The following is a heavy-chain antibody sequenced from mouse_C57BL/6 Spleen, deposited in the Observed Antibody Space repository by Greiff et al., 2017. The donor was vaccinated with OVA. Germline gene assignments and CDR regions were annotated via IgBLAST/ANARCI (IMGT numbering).Heavy chain of an antibody. J-gene: IGHJ4*01. CDR3: ARGEVYYDYDVEAMDY. CDR2: IDPSDSYT. CDR1: GYTFTSYW. V-gene: IGHV1-50*01. Sequence: QVQLQQPGAELVKPGASVKLSCKASGYTFTSYWMQWVKQRPGQGLEWIGEIDPSDSYTNYNQKFKGKATLTVDTSSSTAYMQLSSLTSEDSAVYYGARGEVYYDYDVEAMDYWGQGTSVTVSS. D-gene: IGHD2-4*01.